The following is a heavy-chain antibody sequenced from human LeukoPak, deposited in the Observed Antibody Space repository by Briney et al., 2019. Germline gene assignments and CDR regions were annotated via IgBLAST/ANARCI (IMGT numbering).Heavy chain of an antibody. CDR1: GFTFSSYA. Sequence: GGSLRLSCAASGFTFSSYAMSWVRQAPGKGLEWVSVISGSGGSTYYADSVKGRFTISRDNSKNTLYLQMNSLRAEDTAVYYCAKGYVDTAMVGPLDYWGQGTLVTVSS. CDR2: ISGSGGST. J-gene: IGHJ4*02. V-gene: IGHV3-23*01. CDR3: AKGYVDTAMVGPLDY. D-gene: IGHD5-18*01.